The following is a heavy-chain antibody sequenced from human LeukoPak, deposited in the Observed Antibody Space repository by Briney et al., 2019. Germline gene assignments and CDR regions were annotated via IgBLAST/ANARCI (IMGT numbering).Heavy chain of an antibody. V-gene: IGHV3-74*01. CDR1: GITFSTYW. CDR2: INSEGSTI. D-gene: IGHD3-22*01. J-gene: IGHJ4*02. CDR3: ARISSDSISYYDH. Sequence: GGSLRLSCAGSGITFSTYWMHWVRQAPGKGLVWVSRINSEGSTISYADSVRGRFTISRDNAKNTLFLQMNSLRAEDTAVYYCARISSDSISYYDHWGQGTLVTVSS.